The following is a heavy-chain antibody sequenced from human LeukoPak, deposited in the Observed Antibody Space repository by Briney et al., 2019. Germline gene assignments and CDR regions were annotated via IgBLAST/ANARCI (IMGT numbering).Heavy chain of an antibody. V-gene: IGHV3-7*04. CDR3: ARGDAFSGDH. J-gene: IGHJ4*02. Sequence: HPGGSLRLSCAASGFTFRNFWMSWVRQAPGRGLEWVANIHPEGNERYHVESVKGRFTISRDNAKSSLFLQMNGLRAEDTAVYYCARGDAFSGDHWGQGTLVTVSS. CDR1: GFTFRNFW. CDR2: IHPEGNER.